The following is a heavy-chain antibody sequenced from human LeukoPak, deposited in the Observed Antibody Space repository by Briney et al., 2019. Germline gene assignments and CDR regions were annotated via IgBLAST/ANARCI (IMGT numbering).Heavy chain of an antibody. CDR2: ISSSSSYI. CDR1: GFTFSSYS. Sequence: GGSLRLSCAASGFTFSSYSMNWVRQAPGKGLEWDSSISSSSSYIYYADSVKGRFTISRDNAKNSLYLQMNSLRAEDTAVYYCARVGWADYGDSDFDYWGQGTLVTVSS. D-gene: IGHD4-17*01. V-gene: IGHV3-21*01. J-gene: IGHJ4*02. CDR3: ARVGWADYGDSDFDY.